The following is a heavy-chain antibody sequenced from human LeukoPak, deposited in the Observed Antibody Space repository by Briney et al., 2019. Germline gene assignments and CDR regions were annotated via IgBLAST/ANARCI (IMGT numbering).Heavy chain of an antibody. Sequence: GASVKVSCKASGGTFMSYAISWVRQAPGQGLEWMGGIIPIFGTTNYAQKFQGRVTITADEFTSTAYMELSSLRSEDTAVYYCARGQPGIAVAERYNWFDSWGQGTLVTVSS. V-gene: IGHV1-69*13. CDR3: ARGQPGIAVAERYNWFDS. CDR2: IIPIFGTT. D-gene: IGHD6-19*01. CDR1: GGTFMSYA. J-gene: IGHJ5*01.